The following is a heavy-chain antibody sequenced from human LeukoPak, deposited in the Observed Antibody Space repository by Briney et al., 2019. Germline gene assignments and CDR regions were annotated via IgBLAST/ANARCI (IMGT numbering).Heavy chain of an antibody. D-gene: IGHD6-13*01. J-gene: IGHJ3*02. CDR2: IYSGGSI. Sequence: SETLSLTCTVSGGSISNSYWTWIRQSPGKGLEYIGYIYSGGSIHYNPSLKSRVSMSLDTSKNQLSLKLNSVTAADTALYYCARLTAAAALGIWGQGTMVTVSS. CDR1: GGSISNSY. CDR3: ARLTAAAALGI. V-gene: IGHV4-4*09.